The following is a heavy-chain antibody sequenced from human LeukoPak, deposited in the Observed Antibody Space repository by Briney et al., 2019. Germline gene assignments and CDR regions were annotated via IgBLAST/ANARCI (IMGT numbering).Heavy chain of an antibody. CDR1: GYTFSTYG. Sequence: GASVEVSCKASGYTFSTYGISWVRQAPGQGLEWMGWSSDYDPDRNYAQKFQGRLTVTTDTSTSTAYMELRSLTSDDTAIYYCVRDYYCSSNTCHDCFDPWGQGTLVTVSS. CDR2: SSDYDPDR. D-gene: IGHD2-15*01. V-gene: IGHV1-18*01. J-gene: IGHJ5*02. CDR3: VRDYYCSSNTCHDCFDP.